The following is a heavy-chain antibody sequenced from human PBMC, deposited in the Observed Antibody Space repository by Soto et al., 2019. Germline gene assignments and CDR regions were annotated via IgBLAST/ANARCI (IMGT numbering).Heavy chain of an antibody. CDR1: GESFNDYF. D-gene: IGHD6-19*01. CDR2: VHHTGTS. V-gene: IGHV4-34*02. CDR3: ARRKDRSRYFYGMDV. Sequence: QVALQQWGAGLLKPSQTLSLTCAVYGESFNDYFWTWIRQSPGGGLEWLAEVHHTGTSYYNPSLKSRLAVSVDTSRNQFSLNLTSLTAADTATYYCARRKDRSRYFYGMDVWGQGTTVVVSS. J-gene: IGHJ6*02.